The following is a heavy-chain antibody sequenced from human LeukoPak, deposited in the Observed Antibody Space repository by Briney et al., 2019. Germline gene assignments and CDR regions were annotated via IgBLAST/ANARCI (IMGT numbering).Heavy chain of an antibody. J-gene: IGHJ4*02. V-gene: IGHV3-30*02. CDR3: VPKDGDLRE. CDR1: GFTFSSYG. CDR2: IRCDGSNK. D-gene: IGHD4-17*01. Sequence: GGSLRLSCAASGFTFSSYGMHWVRQAPGKGLEWVAFIRCDGSNKYYADSVKGRFTISRDNSKNTLYLQMNSLRAEDTAVYYCVPKDGDLREWGQGTLVTVSS.